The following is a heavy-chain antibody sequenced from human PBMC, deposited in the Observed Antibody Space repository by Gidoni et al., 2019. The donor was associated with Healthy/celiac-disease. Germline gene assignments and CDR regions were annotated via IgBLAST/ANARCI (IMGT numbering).Heavy chain of an antibody. CDR2: IIPIFGTA. CDR1: GGTFSSYA. J-gene: IGHJ4*02. CDR3: AWDSGSYSSDY. Sequence: VQRWQSAAEVKKPGSSVKVAAKVSGGTFSSYAISWVRQAPGQGLEWMGGIIPIFGTANYAQKFQGRVTITADKSTSTAYMELSSLRSEDTAVYYCAWDSGSYSSDYWGQGTLVTVSS. V-gene: IGHV1-69*06. D-gene: IGHD1-26*01.